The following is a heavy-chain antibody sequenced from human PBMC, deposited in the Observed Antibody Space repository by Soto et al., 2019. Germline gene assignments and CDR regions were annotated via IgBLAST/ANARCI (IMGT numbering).Heavy chain of an antibody. J-gene: IGHJ4*02. D-gene: IGHD2-15*01. CDR3: AKGPSGGKGFSFDY. CDR2: ISGSGSGT. CDR1: GFTFSSYA. V-gene: IGHV3-23*01. Sequence: GGSLRLSCAASGFTFSSYAMNWFRLAPGKGLEWVSSISGSGSGTYYADSVKGRFTISRDNSKNTLYLQVNSLTAEDTALYYCAKGPSGGKGFSFDYWGQGALGTVS.